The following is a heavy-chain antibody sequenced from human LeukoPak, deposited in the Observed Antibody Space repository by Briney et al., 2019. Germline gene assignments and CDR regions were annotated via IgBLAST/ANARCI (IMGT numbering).Heavy chain of an antibody. CDR3: AKSPIIAARSLFDY. Sequence: GGSLRLSCAASGFTFSSYVMSWVRQAPGKGLEWVSGISGSGGSTYYADSVKGRFTISRDNSKNTLYLQMTSLRAEDTAVYYCAKSPIIAARSLFDYWGQGTPVTVSS. CDR2: ISGSGGST. J-gene: IGHJ4*02. D-gene: IGHD6-6*01. CDR1: GFTFSSYV. V-gene: IGHV3-23*01.